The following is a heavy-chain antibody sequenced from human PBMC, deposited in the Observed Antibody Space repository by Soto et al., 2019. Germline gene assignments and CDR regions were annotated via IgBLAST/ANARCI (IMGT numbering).Heavy chain of an antibody. CDR2: IIPILGIA. CDR3: ARVEYYYGSGAFFDY. J-gene: IGHJ4*02. D-gene: IGHD3-10*01. CDR1: GGTFSSYT. Sequence: QVQLVQSGAEVKKPGSSVKVSCKASGGTFSSYTISWVRQAPGQGLEWMGRIIPILGIANYAQKFQGRLPITADQSTGTAYRELDCLRSEDTDVYYCARVEYYYGSGAFFDYWGQGTLVTVSS. V-gene: IGHV1-69*02.